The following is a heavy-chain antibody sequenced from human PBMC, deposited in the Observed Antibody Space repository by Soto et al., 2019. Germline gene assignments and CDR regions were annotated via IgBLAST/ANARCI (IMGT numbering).Heavy chain of an antibody. CDR1: GFTFSSYG. J-gene: IGHJ4*02. CDR2: IWYDGSNK. CDR3: ARDLGTFSLHLGELSLYTDY. Sequence: QVQLVESGGGVVQPGRSLRLSCAASGFTFSSYGMHWVRQAPGKGLEWVAVIWYDGSNKYYADSVKGRFTISRDNSKNTLYLQMNSLRAEDTAVYYCARDLGTFSLHLGELSLYTDYWGQGTLVTVSS. V-gene: IGHV3-33*01. D-gene: IGHD3-16*02.